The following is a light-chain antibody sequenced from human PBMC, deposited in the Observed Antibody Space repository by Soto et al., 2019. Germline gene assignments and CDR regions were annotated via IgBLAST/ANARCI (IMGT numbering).Light chain of an antibody. V-gene: IGKV1-27*01. CDR1: QDIRNF. CDR3: QKYSSVPV. Sequence: DIQMTQSPPSLSASVGDRVTITCRASQDIRNFGAWYQQKPGKAPKLLIYAASTLQSGVPSRFSGSGYGTDFTLTINSLQPEDVATYSCQKYSSVPVFGPGTKVEIK. CDR2: AAS. J-gene: IGKJ3*01.